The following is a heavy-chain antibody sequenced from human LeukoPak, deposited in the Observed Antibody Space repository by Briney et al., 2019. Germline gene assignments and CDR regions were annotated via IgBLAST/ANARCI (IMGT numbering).Heavy chain of an antibody. Sequence: SETLSLTCTVSGGSISSSSYNWGWIRQPPGKGLEWIGSIYYSGSTYYNPSLKSRVTISVDTSKNQFSLKLSSVTAADTAVYYCARGFSGWNGRLYYMDVWGKGTTVTVSS. J-gene: IGHJ6*03. CDR3: ARGFSGWNGRLYYMDV. V-gene: IGHV4-39*07. CDR1: GGSISSSSYN. CDR2: IYYSGST. D-gene: IGHD6-25*01.